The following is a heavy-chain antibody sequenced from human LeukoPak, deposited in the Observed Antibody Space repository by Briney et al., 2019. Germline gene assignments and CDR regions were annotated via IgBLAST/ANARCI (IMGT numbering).Heavy chain of an antibody. Sequence: GGSLRLSCAASGFTFNGHWMHWVRQAPGKGPVWVSRMRNAGGDTAYTDSVKGRFTISRDNAKNTLYLQMNSLRVEDTAVYYCARFFGDAFDTWGQGTMVTVSS. CDR1: GFTFNGHW. D-gene: IGHD3-3*01. CDR2: MRNAGGDT. CDR3: ARFFGDAFDT. J-gene: IGHJ3*02. V-gene: IGHV3-74*01.